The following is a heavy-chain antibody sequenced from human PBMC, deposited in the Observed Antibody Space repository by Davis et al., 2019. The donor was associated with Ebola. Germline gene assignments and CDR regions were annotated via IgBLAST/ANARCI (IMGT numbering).Heavy chain of an antibody. J-gene: IGHJ6*04. Sequence: GESLKISCAASGFTFSSYAMHWVRQAPGKGLEWVSSISSRSYSIYYADSVKGRFTISRDNAKNSLYLQMNNLRAEDTAVYFCARSNVWGKGTTVTVSS. V-gene: IGHV3-21*01. CDR3: ARSNV. CDR1: GFTFSSYA. CDR2: ISSRSYSI.